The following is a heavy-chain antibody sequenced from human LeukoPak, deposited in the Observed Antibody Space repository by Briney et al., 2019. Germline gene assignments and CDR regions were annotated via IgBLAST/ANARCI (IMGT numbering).Heavy chain of an antibody. J-gene: IGHJ4*02. D-gene: IGHD2-15*01. Sequence: SETLSFTCTVPGGSISSSSYYWGWIRQPPGKGPEWIGSIYYSGSTYYNPSLKSRVTISVDTSKNQFSLKLSSVTAADTAVYYCARVVVAATDFDYWGQGTLVTVSS. CDR1: GGSISSSSYY. CDR2: IYYSGST. V-gene: IGHV4-39*07. CDR3: ARVVVAATDFDY.